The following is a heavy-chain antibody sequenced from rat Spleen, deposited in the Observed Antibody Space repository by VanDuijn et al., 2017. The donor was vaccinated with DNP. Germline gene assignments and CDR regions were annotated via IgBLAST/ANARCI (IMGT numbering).Heavy chain of an antibody. V-gene: IGHV5-7*01. J-gene: IGHJ3*01. CDR3: ARQGAAHYGSWFAY. Sequence: EVQLVESGGGLVQPGRSLKLSCAASGFTFSDYNMAWVRQAPKKGLEWVATINYDGSSTDHRDSVKGRFTISRDNAKSTLHLQMDSLRSEDTATYYCARQGAAHYGSWFAYWGQGTLVTVSS. CDR1: GFTFSDYN. D-gene: IGHD1-11*01. CDR2: INYDGSST.